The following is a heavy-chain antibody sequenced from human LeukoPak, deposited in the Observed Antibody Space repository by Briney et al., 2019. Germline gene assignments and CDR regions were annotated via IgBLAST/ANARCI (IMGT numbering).Heavy chain of an antibody. CDR2: MNRDGSER. J-gene: IGHJ6*02. Sequence: PGGSLRLSCAASGFTFRNYWMSWVRQAPGKGLEWVANMNRDGSERYHVDSMGGRFTISRDNAKNSLYLQLNGLRLEDTAVYYCARDGGFIRFGGQDVWGQGTTVTVS. V-gene: IGHV3-7*01. CDR3: ARDGGFIRFGGQDV. D-gene: IGHD3-16*01. CDR1: GFTFRNYW.